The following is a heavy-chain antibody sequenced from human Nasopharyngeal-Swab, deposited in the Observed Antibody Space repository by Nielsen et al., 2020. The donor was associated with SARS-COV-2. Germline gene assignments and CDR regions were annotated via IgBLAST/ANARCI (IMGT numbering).Heavy chain of an antibody. D-gene: IGHD1-26*01. CDR1: GYTFTSCG. CDR3: ARDLNPSGSQGY. J-gene: IGHJ4*02. V-gene: IGHV1-18*01. CDR2: ISGYNGVT. Sequence: ASVKVSCKASGYTFTSCGISWVRQAPEQGLEWMGWISGYNGVTNYAQKFQGRLTMTTDTSTSTAYMELRSLTSDDTAVYYCARDLNPSGSQGYWGQGTLVTVSS.